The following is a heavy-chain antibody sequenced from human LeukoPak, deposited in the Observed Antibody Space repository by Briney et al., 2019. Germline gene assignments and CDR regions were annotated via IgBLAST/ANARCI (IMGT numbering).Heavy chain of an antibody. D-gene: IGHD4-11*01. J-gene: IGHJ3*02. V-gene: IGHV4-30-2*01. Sequence: SETLSLTCAVSGGSISSGGYSWSWIRQPPGKGLEWIGYIYDSGSTYYNPSLKSRVTISVDRSKNQFSLKLSSVTAADTAVYYCARELQYDAFDILGQGTMVTVSS. CDR3: ARELQYDAFDI. CDR1: GGSISSGGYS. CDR2: IYDSGST.